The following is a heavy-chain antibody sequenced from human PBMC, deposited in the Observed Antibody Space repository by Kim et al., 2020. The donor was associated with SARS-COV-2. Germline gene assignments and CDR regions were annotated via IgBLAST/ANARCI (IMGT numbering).Heavy chain of an antibody. CDR1: GYSFSNYG. CDR3: APYYDSNSYRGQWD. V-gene: IGHV1-18*01. D-gene: IGHD3-22*01. J-gene: IGHJ4*01. Sequence: ASVKVSCKASGYSFSNYGLVWARQAPGQGLEWMGWISSNGGHTKYAQNVQGRVTLTTDTSTNTGYMELSSLRSDDTAVYYCAPYYDSNSYRGQWDWGQGTPVTVSS. CDR2: ISSNGGHT.